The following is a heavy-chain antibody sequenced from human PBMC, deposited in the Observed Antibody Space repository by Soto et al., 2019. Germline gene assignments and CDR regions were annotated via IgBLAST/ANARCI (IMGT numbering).Heavy chain of an antibody. J-gene: IGHJ5*02. V-gene: IGHV4-4*07. CDR3: VKNVAAVGPDWFGP. D-gene: IGHD6-13*01. CDR2: VHSSGSN. CDR1: GGSTSDSY. Sequence: QVQLKESGPGLVKPSETLSLICTVSGGSTSDSYWSWIRQTAAKRLEWIGRVHSSGSNYYNPSLKRRVDMSVDRSHNQISLELRSLTVADTATYYCVKNVAAVGPDWFGPWGQGTLVTVS.